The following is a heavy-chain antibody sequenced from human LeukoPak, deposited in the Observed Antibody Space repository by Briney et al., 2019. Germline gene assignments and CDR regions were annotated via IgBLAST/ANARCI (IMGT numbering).Heavy chain of an antibody. V-gene: IGHV3-33*01. CDR1: GLTFSSYG. CDR3: ARDTQTYYDYVWGSPPLDY. CDR2: IWYDGSNK. J-gene: IGHJ4*02. Sequence: GGSLRLSCAASGLTFSSYGMHWVRQAPGKGLEWVAVIWYDGSNKYYADSVKGRFTISRDNSKNTLYLQMNSLRAEDTAVYYCARDTQTYYDYVWGSPPLDYWGQGTLVTVSS. D-gene: IGHD3-16*01.